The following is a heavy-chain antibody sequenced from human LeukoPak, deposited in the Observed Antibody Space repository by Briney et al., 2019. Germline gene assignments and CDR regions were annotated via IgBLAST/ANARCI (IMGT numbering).Heavy chain of an antibody. Sequence: SETLSLTCTISGGSICIYSSKWIRQPPGKGLEWIAYIYYSGSTNCNPSLRSRVTMSVDTSKNQFSLKLSSVTAADTAVYYCAGASYQRGYYFDYWGQGTLVTVSS. D-gene: IGHD2-2*01. CDR1: GGSICIYS. J-gene: IGHJ4*02. V-gene: IGHV4-59*01. CDR2: IYYSGST. CDR3: AGASYQRGYYFDY.